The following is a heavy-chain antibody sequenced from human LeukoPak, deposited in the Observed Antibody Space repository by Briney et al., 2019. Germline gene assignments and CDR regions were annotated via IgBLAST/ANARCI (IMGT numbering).Heavy chain of an antibody. CDR2: IYSGGST. CDR3: AATRQWAAFDD. J-gene: IGHJ4*02. D-gene: IGHD1-26*01. Sequence: GGSLRLSCAASGFTVSSNYMSWVRQAPGKGLEWVSVIYSGGSTYYADSVKGRFTISRDNSKNTLYLQMNSLRAEDTAVYYCAATRQWAAFDDWGQGTLVTVSS. CDR1: GFTVSSNY. V-gene: IGHV3-53*01.